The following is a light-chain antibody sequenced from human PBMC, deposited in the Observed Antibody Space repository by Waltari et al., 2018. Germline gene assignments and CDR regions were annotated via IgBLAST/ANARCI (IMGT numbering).Light chain of an antibody. CDR3: MQATQWPLT. CDR2: KVF. J-gene: IGKJ1*01. Sequence: EVVMTQSQLSLPVTLGKPATISCRSRQSLVHRDGKTYLNWFHQRPGQSPRRLIYKVFNRESGVPDRFSGSGSGNDFTLKISRVEAEDVGTYYCMQATQWPLTFGQGTKVEIK. V-gene: IGKV2-30*02. CDR1: QSLVHRDGKTY.